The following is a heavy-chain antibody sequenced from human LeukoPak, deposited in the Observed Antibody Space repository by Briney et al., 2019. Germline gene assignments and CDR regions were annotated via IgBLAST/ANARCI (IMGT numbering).Heavy chain of an antibody. CDR3: ARVDYGDQFYYFDY. Sequence: PSQTLSLTCTVSGGSISSGSYYWSWIRQPAGKGLEWIGRIYTSGSTNYNPSLKSRVTISVDTSKNQFSLKLSSVTAADTAVYYCARVDYGDQFYYFDYWGQGTLVTVSS. V-gene: IGHV4-61*02. CDR1: GGSISSGSYY. D-gene: IGHD4-17*01. J-gene: IGHJ4*02. CDR2: IYTSGST.